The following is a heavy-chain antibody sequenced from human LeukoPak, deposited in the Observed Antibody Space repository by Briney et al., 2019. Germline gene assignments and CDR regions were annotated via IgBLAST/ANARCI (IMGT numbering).Heavy chain of an antibody. CDR1: GFTFSNAW. CDR3: ARDLTNYSGSYYYYYGMDV. CDR2: IKQDGSEK. V-gene: IGHV3-7*01. J-gene: IGHJ6*02. D-gene: IGHD1-26*01. Sequence: GGSLRLSCAASGFTFSNAWMSWVRQAPGKGLEWVANIKQDGSEKYYVDSVKGRFTISRDNAKNSLYLQMNSLRAEDTAVYYCARDLTNYSGSYYYYYGMDVWGQGTTVTVSS.